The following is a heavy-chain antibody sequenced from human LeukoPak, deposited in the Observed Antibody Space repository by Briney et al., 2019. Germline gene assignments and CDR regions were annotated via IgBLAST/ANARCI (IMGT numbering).Heavy chain of an antibody. V-gene: IGHV4-4*02. CDR2: IYRSEHT. D-gene: IGHD1-26*01. J-gene: IGHJ4*02. CDR1: GGSISSSDW. CDR3: ATADWESFYFDS. Sequence: KTSETLSLTCAVSGGSISSSDWWSWVRQPPGRGLEWIGYIYRSEHTNYNPSLKSRVTMSLDKSKNQFSLKLSSVTAADTAVYFCATADWESFYFDSWGQGVLVAVSS.